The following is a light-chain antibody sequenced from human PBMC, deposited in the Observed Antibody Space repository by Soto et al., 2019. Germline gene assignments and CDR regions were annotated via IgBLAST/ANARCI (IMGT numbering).Light chain of an antibody. J-gene: IGLJ2*01. CDR3: SSYAGSNNLV. CDR1: ISDVAGYNY. Sequence: QSVLTQPRSVSGSPGQSVTISCTGTISDVAGYNYVSWYHHHPGKAPKLLISDVTKRPSWVPDRFSGSKSGSTASLTISELQAEDEADYYCSSYAGSNNLVFGGGTKLTVL. V-gene: IGLV2-11*01. CDR2: DVT.